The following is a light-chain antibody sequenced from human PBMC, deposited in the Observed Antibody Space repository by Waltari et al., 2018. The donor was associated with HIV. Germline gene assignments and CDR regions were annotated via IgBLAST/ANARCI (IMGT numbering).Light chain of an antibody. Sequence: ATLYCRASQSVTSTYLAWYQHKPGQAPRLLMYGASNRATGTPDRFSGSGSGTDFTLTISRLEPEDFAVYYCQQYDTSPQWTFGQGTKVEI. CDR3: QQYDTSPQWT. CDR1: QSVTSTY. CDR2: GAS. J-gene: IGKJ1*01. V-gene: IGKV3-20*01.